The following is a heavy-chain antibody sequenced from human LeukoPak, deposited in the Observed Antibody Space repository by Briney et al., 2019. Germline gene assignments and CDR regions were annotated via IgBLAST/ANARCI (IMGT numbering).Heavy chain of an antibody. D-gene: IGHD1-26*01. CDR1: GFTFSSCG. J-gene: IGHJ4*02. CDR3: AKDRSRKGALPPNVYFDY. V-gene: IGHV3-30*18. Sequence: PGGSLRLSCAASGFTFSSCGMHWVRQAPGKGLEWVAVISYDGTKKYYADSVKGRFTISRDISKNTVYLQMSSLRAEDTAVYYCAKDRSRKGALPPNVYFDYRGQGTLVTVSS. CDR2: ISYDGTKK.